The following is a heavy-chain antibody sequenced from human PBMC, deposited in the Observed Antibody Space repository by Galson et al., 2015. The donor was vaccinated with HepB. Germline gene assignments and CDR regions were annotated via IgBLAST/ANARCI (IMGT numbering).Heavy chain of an antibody. CDR2: ISGSGGST. V-gene: IGHV3-23*01. CDR3: AKDVSRGYDYPRWFDP. Sequence: SLRLSCAASGFTFSSYAMSWVRQAPGKGLEWVSAISGSGGSTYYADSVKGRFTISRDNSENTLYLQMNSLRAEDTAVYYCAKDVSRGYDYPRWFDPWGQGTLVTVSS. D-gene: IGHD5-12*01. CDR1: GFTFSSYA. J-gene: IGHJ5*02.